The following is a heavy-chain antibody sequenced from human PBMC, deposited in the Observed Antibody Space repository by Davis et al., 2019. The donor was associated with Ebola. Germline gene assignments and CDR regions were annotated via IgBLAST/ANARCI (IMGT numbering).Heavy chain of an antibody. J-gene: IGHJ6*04. CDR1: GFTFSSYG. Sequence: GESLKISCAASGFTFSSYGMHWVRQAPGKGLEWVAVISYDGSNKYYADSVKGRFTISRDNSKNTLYLQMNNLRAEDTAVYYCAKDRDTFGVATIKGGSYYYFYYGMDVWGKGTTVTVSS. D-gene: IGHD5-12*01. CDR3: AKDRDTFGVATIKGGSYYYFYYGMDV. CDR2: ISYDGSNK. V-gene: IGHV3-30*18.